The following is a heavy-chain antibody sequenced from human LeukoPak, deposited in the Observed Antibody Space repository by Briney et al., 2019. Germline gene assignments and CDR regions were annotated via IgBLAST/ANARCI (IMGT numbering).Heavy chain of an antibody. V-gene: IGHV3-23*01. Sequence: GGSLRLSCAASGFTFSSYAMSWVRQAPGKGLEWVSAISGGGDNTYYADSVRGHFTISRDNSKNTLYLQMNSLRAEDTAVYYCAAQYQLPSNAFDIWGQGTTVTVSS. CDR3: AAQYQLPSNAFDI. D-gene: IGHD2-2*01. CDR2: ISGGGDNT. J-gene: IGHJ3*02. CDR1: GFTFSSYA.